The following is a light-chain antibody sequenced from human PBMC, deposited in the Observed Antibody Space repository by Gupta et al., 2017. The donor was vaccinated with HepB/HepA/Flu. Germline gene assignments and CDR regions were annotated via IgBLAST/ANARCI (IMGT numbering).Light chain of an antibody. Sequence: DIQMTQSPSSLSASVGDRVTITCRASQTITKYLNWYQRKPGQAPKSLIYGISNLHSGVPSKFSGGRSGTDFTLSINRLQPEDAATYYCQQTDTQPYTFGQGTKVEIK. J-gene: IGKJ2*01. V-gene: IGKV1-39*01. CDR2: GIS. CDR1: QTITKY. CDR3: QQTDTQPYT.